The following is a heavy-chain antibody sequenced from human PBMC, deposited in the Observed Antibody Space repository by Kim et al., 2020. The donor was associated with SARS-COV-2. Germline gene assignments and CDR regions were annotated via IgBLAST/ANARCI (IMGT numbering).Heavy chain of an antibody. J-gene: IGHJ5*02. D-gene: IGHD6-19*01. V-gene: IGHV4-59*01. Sequence: SETLSLTCTVSGGSTVSPYYWTWIRQPPGKGLEWIGHFSYTWNTRYNPSLGTRVTISVDTSKNQISLKLASLTPADTAVYYCARGAGSTTHNWLDPWGQGTLVTVSS. CDR3: ARGAGSTTHNWLDP. CDR2: FSYTWNT. CDR1: GGSTVSPYY.